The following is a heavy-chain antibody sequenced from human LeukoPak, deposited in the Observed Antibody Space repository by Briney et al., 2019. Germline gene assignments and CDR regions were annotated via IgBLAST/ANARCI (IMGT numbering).Heavy chain of an antibody. J-gene: IGHJ6*02. CDR3: AKATLTGYXXXSMDV. CDR1: GFTFSSYA. V-gene: IGHV3-23*01. Sequence: GGSLRLSCTASGFTFSSYAMSWVRQAPGKGLEWVSWISGSAGSTYYADAVKGRLTISRDNSKNTLYLQMSILRAEDTAVYYCAKATLTGYXXXSMDVWGQGTTVTVSS. CDR2: ISGSAGST.